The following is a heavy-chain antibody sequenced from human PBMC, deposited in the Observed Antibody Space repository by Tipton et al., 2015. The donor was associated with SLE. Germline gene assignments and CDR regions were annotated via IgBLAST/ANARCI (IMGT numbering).Heavy chain of an antibody. V-gene: IGHV4-59*11. CDR2: IYYDGTT. CDR1: GGSISSHY. J-gene: IGHJ6*02. D-gene: IGHD2/OR15-2a*01. Sequence: TLSLTCSVSGGSISSHYYSWIRQLPGKGLEYIGYIYYDGTTNYNPSLKSRVTISIDTSKNRFSLRVTSATADDTAVYYCARLGIADYYYYAMDVWGQGTKVTVSS. CDR3: ARLGIADYYYYAMDV.